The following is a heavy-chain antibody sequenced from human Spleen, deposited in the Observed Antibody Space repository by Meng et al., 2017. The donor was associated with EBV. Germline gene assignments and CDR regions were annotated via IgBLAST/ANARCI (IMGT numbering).Heavy chain of an antibody. CDR1: GGSISSGGYY. D-gene: IGHD3-22*01. Sequence: QVRVQQSGPGLVNPHQTLSLTCAVSGGSISSGGYYWSWLRQPPGKRLEWIGYIYTSGSTYYNPSLKSRPTISLDMSKNQFSLQLRSVTAADTAVYYCARAAYDVSGYFDYWGQGTLVTVSS. CDR3: ARAAYDVSGYFDY. CDR2: IYTSGST. V-gene: IGHV4-30-4*01. J-gene: IGHJ4*02.